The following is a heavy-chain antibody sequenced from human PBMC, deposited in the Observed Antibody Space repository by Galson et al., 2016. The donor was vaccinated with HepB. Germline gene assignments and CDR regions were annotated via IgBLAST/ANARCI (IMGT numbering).Heavy chain of an antibody. V-gene: IGHV4-4*02. Sequence: SENLSLTCAVSGGSISSSNWWSCVRQPPGKGLEWIGEIFHTGVTNCNPSLKSRVTISLDKSPNQFSLKLRSVTAADTAVFYCARPLREYGDAMDVWGQGTTVTVSS. CDR2: IFHTGVT. D-gene: IGHD2/OR15-2a*01. CDR1: GGSISSSNW. J-gene: IGHJ6*02. CDR3: ARPLREYGDAMDV.